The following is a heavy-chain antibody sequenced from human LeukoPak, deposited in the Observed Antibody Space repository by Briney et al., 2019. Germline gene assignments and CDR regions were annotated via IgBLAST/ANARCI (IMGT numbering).Heavy chain of an antibody. Sequence: SQTLSLTCTVSGGSISSGSYYWSWIRQPAGKGLEWIGRIYTSGSTNYNPSLKSRVTISVDTSKNQFSLKLSSVTAADTAVYYCAVGGLAGDYWGQGILVTVSS. CDR3: AVGGLAGDY. CDR1: GGSISSGSYY. V-gene: IGHV4-61*02. J-gene: IGHJ4*02. CDR2: IYTSGST.